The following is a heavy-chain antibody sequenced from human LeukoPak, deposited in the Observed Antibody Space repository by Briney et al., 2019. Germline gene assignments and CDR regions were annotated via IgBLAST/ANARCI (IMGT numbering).Heavy chain of an antibody. CDR3: ARVRGGSVRGGFDI. Sequence: GGSLRLSCAASGFTLSNYGVHYVRQAPGKGLEWVATMSYDGDKRYYGDSVQGRFIISRDSLQNTLYLQMNSLKTEDTAVYYCARVRGGSVRGGFDIWGQGTLVTVSS. J-gene: IGHJ3*02. CDR1: GFTLSNYG. CDR2: MSYDGDKR. V-gene: IGHV3-30*03. D-gene: IGHD3-10*01.